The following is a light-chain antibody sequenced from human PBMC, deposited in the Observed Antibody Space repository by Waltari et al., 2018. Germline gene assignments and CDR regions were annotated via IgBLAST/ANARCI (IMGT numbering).Light chain of an antibody. CDR2: EVS. Sequence: QSALTQPPSASGSPGQSVTISCTGTSSDVGGYNYVSWYQQHPGKAPKLMIYEVSKRPSGVPDRFSGSKSGNTASLTVSGLQAEDKADYYCSSYAGSILFGGGTKLTVL. CDR1: SSDVGGYNY. J-gene: IGLJ2*01. CDR3: SSYAGSIL. V-gene: IGLV2-8*01.